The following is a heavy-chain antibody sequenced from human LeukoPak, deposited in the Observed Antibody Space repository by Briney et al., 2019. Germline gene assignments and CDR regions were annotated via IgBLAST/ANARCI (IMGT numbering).Heavy chain of an antibody. CDR1: GGSISSSSYY. Sequence: SETLSLTCTVSGGSISSSSYYWGWIRQPPGKGLEWIGSIYYSGSTYYNPSLKSRVTISVDTSKNQFSLKLSSVTAADTAVYYCARVGGKRAATNWFDPWGQGTLVTVSS. D-gene: IGHD3-16*01. J-gene: IGHJ5*02. CDR2: IYYSGST. CDR3: ARVGGKRAATNWFDP. V-gene: IGHV4-39*07.